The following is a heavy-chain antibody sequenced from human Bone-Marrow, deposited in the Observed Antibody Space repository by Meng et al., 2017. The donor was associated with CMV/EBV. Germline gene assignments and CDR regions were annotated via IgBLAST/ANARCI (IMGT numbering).Heavy chain of an antibody. D-gene: IGHD5-18*01. CDR2: IYHSGST. J-gene: IGHJ4*02. V-gene: IGHV4-38-2*02. CDR1: GYSISSGYY. Sequence: GSLRLSCTVSGYSISSGYYWGWIRQPPGKGLEWIGSIYHSGSTYYNPSLKSRVTISVDTSKNQFSLKLSSVTAANTAVYYCARARGYRRYNYFDYWGQGTLVTVYS. CDR3: ARARGYRRYNYFDY.